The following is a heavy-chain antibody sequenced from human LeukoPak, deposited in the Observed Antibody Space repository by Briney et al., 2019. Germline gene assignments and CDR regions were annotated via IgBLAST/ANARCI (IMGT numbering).Heavy chain of an antibody. V-gene: IGHV4-59*08. CDR2: IYYSGST. J-gene: IGHJ5*02. CDR3: ARRQGGSWVSWFDP. CDR1: GGSISSYY. Sequence: SETLSLTCTVSGGSISSYYWSWIRQPPGKGLEWIGYIYYSGSTNYNPSLKSRVTISVDTSKNQFSLKLSSVTAADTAVYYCARRQGGSWVSWFDPWGQGTLVTVSS. D-gene: IGHD1-26*01.